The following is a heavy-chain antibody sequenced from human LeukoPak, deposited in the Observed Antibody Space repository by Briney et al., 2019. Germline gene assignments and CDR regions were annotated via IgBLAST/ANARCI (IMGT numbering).Heavy chain of an antibody. CDR2: INHSGST. Sequence: PSETLSLTCAVYGGSFSGYYWSWIRQPPGKGLEWIGEINHSGSTNYNPSLKSRVTISVDTSKNQFSLKLSSVTAADTAVYYCARGFVTVTTSWYLLGAIARANRDYFDYWGQGTLVTVSS. CDR1: GGSFSGYY. D-gene: IGHD4-17*01. V-gene: IGHV4-34*01. CDR3: ARGFVTVTTSWYLLGAIARANRDYFDY. J-gene: IGHJ4*02.